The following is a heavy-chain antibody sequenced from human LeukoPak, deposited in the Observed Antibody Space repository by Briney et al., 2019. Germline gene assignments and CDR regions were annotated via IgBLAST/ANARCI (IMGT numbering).Heavy chain of an antibody. D-gene: IGHD6-19*01. CDR1: GGSISSYY. CDR2: IYYSGST. J-gene: IGHJ4*02. Sequence: SETLCLTCTVSGGSISSYYWSWIRQPPGKGLEWIGYIYYSGSTNYNPSLKSRVTISVGTSKNQFSLKLSSVTAADTAVYYCASLWPPRLRGWLASAPAYYFDYWGQGTLVTVSS. CDR3: ASLWPPRLRGWLASAPAYYFDY. V-gene: IGHV4-59*01.